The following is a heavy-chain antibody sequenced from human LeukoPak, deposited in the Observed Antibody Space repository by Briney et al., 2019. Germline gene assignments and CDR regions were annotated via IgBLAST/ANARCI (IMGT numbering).Heavy chain of an antibody. CDR1: GGSISGYY. D-gene: IGHD5-18*01. Sequence: SETLSLTCTVSGGSISGYYWTWIRRPPGKGLEWIGYIYHDGSTYYNPSLRSRVTISVDRPKNQFSLKLSSVTAADTAVYYCARGGYSYGSVTGVGYWGQGTLVTVSS. V-gene: IGHV4-59*12. CDR2: IYHDGST. CDR3: ARGGYSYGSVTGVGY. J-gene: IGHJ4*02.